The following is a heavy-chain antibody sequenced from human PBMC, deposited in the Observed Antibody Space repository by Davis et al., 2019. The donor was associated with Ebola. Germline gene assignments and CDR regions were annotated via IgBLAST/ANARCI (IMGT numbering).Heavy chain of an antibody. CDR3: AKDYEYSSGWFDY. CDR1: GFTFSSDA. J-gene: IGHJ4*02. V-gene: IGHV3-23*01. CDR2: ISGSGGST. Sequence: GESLKISCAASGFTFSSDAMSWVRQAPGKGLEWVSAISGSGGSTYYADSVKGRFTISRDNSKNTLYLQMNSLRAEDTAVYYCAKDYEYSSGWFDYWGQGTLVTVSS. D-gene: IGHD6-19*01.